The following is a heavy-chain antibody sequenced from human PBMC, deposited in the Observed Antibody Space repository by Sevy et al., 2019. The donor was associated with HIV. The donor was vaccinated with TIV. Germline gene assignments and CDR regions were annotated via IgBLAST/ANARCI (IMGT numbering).Heavy chain of an antibody. D-gene: IGHD2-8*02. CDR3: ARDPGSCSGGVCSYYFDF. J-gene: IGHJ4*02. Sequence: SETLSLTCAVSGDSISNNNWWSWVRQPPGKGLEWIGEVYHTGNTNYNPSLKSRVTISLDKSRNQFSLNLSSVTAADTGVYYCARDPGSCSGGVCSYYFDFWGQGTLVTVSS. V-gene: IGHV4-4*02. CDR2: VYHTGNT. CDR1: GDSISNNNW.